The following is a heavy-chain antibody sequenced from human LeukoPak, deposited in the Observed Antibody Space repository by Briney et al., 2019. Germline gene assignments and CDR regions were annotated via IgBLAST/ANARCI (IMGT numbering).Heavy chain of an antibody. V-gene: IGHV4-34*01. CDR1: GGSFGGYY. J-gene: IGHJ3*02. CDR2: INHSGRT. CDR3: ARGLGCGGDCFATAFDI. Sequence: SESLSLTCPVDGGSFGGYYWRWVRQPPGKGLEWIGEINHSGRTNYNPSLKSRVTISVDTSKNQFSLKLSSVTAADTAVYYCARGLGCGGDCFATAFDIWGQGTMVTVSS. D-gene: IGHD2-21*02.